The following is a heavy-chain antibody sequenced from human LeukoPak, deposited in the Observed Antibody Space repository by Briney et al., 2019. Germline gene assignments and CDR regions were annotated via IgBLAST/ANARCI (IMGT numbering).Heavy chain of an antibody. CDR2: IRHDGSNE. Sequence: PGGSLTLSCAASGFTFRDYGMYWVRQAAGKGLEWVAFIRHDGSNEYYADSVKGRFTVSRDNSKNTLFLQMNSLRVEEMAVYYCAKEVHPYDSGTYYFDYWGRGTLVTVSS. V-gene: IGHV3-30*02. CDR1: GFTFRDYG. J-gene: IGHJ4*02. CDR3: AKEVHPYDSGTYYFDY. D-gene: IGHD3-10*01.